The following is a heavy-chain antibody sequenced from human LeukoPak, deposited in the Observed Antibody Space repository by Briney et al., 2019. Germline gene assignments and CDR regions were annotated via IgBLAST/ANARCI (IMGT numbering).Heavy chain of an antibody. CDR2: INHSGST. J-gene: IGHJ4*02. CDR1: GGSFSGYY. D-gene: IGHD6-19*01. V-gene: IGHV4-34*01. CDR3: AKDEKVAVPEYYFDY. Sequence: SETLSLTCAVYGGSFSGYYWSWIRQPPGKGLEWIGEINHSGSTNYNPSLKSRVTISVDTSKNQFSLKLSSVTAADTAVYYCAKDEKVAVPEYYFDYWGQGTLVTVSS.